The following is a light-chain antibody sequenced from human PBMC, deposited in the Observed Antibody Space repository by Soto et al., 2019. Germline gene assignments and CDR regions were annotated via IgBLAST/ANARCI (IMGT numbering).Light chain of an antibody. CDR2: WAS. CDR3: QQYYTTPYT. V-gene: IGKV4-1*01. J-gene: IGKJ2*01. CDR1: QSILYSSNNKNY. Sequence: DIVMTQSPDSLAVSLGERATINCRSSQSILYSSNNKNYLAWYQQNPGQPPKLLISWASTRESGVPDRFNGSGSGTDFTLTINSLQAGDVAVYYCQQYYTTPYTFGQGTKLEIK.